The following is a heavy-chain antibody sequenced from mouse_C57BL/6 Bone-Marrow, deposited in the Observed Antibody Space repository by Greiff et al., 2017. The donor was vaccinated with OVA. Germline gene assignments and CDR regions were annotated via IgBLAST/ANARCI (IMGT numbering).Heavy chain of an antibody. D-gene: IGHD1-1*01. J-gene: IGHJ4*01. V-gene: IGHV5-9-1*02. CDR2: ISSGGDYI. CDR3: TRVTYYYGSSYEAMDY. Sequence: EVHLVESGEGLVKPGGSLKLSCAASGFAFSSYAMSWVRQTPEKRLEWVAYISSGGDYIYYADTVKGRFTISRDNARNTLDLQMSSLKSEDTAMYYCTRVTYYYGSSYEAMDYWGQGTSVTVSS. CDR1: GFAFSSYA.